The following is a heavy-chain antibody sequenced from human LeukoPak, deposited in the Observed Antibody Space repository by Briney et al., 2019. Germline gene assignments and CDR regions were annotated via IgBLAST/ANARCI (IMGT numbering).Heavy chain of an antibody. Sequence: GASVKVSCKASGYTFTSYGISWVRQAPGQGLEWMGWISAYNGNTNYAQKLQGRVTMTTDTSTSTAYMELSSLRSEDTDVYYCARAPMIVVVYYFDYWGQGTLVTVSS. CDR1: GYTFTSYG. D-gene: IGHD3-22*01. V-gene: IGHV1-18*01. CDR2: ISAYNGNT. J-gene: IGHJ4*02. CDR3: ARAPMIVVVYYFDY.